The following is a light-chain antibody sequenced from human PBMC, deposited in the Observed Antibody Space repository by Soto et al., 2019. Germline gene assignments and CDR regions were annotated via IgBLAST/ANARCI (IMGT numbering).Light chain of an antibody. V-gene: IGKV1-5*01. CDR1: QSISSW. CDR2: DAS. J-gene: IGKJ1*01. CDR3: QQYNSYLWT. Sequence: DIQMNQSPSTLSASVGDRVTITCRASQSISSWLAWYQQKPGKAPKVLIYDASSWAGGVPSRFSGSGSGTEFTLTISSLQPDDFATYYCQQYNSYLWTFGQGTKVDIK.